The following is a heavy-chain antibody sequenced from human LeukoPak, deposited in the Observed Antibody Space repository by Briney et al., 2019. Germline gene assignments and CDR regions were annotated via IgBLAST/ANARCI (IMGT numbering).Heavy chain of an antibody. CDR2: IYYSGST. V-gene: IGHV4-59*01. D-gene: IGHD1/OR15-1a*01. Sequence: SETLSLTCTVSGGSISSYYWSWIRQPPGKGLEWIGYIYYSGSTNYNPSLKSRVTISVDTSKNQFSLKLSSVTAADTAVYYCARATNYYYYYYYMDVWGKGTTVTVSS. J-gene: IGHJ6*03. CDR3: ARATNYYYYYYYMDV. CDR1: GGSISSYY.